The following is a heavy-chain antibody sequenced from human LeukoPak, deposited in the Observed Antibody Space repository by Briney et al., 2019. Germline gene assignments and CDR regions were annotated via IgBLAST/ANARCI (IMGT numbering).Heavy chain of an antibody. CDR1: GDSLSRYY. V-gene: IGHV4-59*12. CDR3: ATEPGYCSGGRCYGGWFDP. CDR2: IYYTGNT. D-gene: IGHD2-15*01. J-gene: IGHJ5*02. Sequence: SETLSLTCTVSGDSLSRYYWTWNRQPPGKGLEWSGFIYYTGNTNYNPSLKSRVTISVDTSKNQFSLNLDSVTAADTAVYYCATEPGYCSGGRCYGGWFDPWGQGTLVTVSS.